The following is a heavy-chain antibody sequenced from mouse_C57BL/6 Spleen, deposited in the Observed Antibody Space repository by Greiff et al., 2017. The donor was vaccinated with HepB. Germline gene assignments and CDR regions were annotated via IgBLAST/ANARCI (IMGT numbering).Heavy chain of an antibody. CDR2: IDPSDSYT. CDR3: ARAERRDYPDYYAMDY. J-gene: IGHJ4*01. V-gene: IGHV1-59*01. CDR1: GYTFTSYW. Sequence: QVQLQQSGAELVRPGTSVKLSCKASGYTFTSYWMHWVKQRPGQGLEWIGVIDPSDSYTNYNQKFKGKATLTVDTSSSTAYMQLSSLTSEDSAVYYCARAERRDYPDYYAMDYWGQGTSVTVSS. D-gene: IGHD1-1*02.